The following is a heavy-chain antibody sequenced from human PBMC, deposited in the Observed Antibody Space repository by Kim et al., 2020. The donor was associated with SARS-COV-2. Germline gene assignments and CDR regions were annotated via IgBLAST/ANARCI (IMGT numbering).Heavy chain of an antibody. V-gene: IGHV3-30*18. CDR1: GFTFNTYG. CDR3: AKSFSGSYFGYDY. D-gene: IGHD1-26*01. J-gene: IGHJ4*02. CDR2: ISYDGSNT. Sequence: GGSLRLSCAASGFTFNTYGMHWVRQAPGKGLVWVAGISYDGSNTYYADSVKGRFTISRDNSKNTLYLQMNSLRIEDTAVYYCAKSFSGSYFGYDYWGQGTLVTVSS.